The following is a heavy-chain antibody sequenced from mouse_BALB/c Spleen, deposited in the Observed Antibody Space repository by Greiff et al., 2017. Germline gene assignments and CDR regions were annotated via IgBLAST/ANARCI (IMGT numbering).Heavy chain of an antibody. CDR1: GFTFSSYG. Sequence: EVHLVESGGDLVKPGGSLKLSCAASGFTFSSYGMSWVRQTPDKRLEWVATISSGGSYTYYPDSVKGRFTISRDNAKNTLYLQMSSLKSEDTAMYYCARKEVSGYGLGAYWGQGTLVTVSA. V-gene: IGHV5-6*01. CDR3: ARKEVSGYGLGAY. J-gene: IGHJ3*01. D-gene: IGHD2-2*01. CDR2: ISSGGSYT.